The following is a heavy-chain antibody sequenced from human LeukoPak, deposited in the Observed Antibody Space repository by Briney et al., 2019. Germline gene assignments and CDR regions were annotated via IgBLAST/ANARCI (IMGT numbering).Heavy chain of an antibody. V-gene: IGHV5-10-1*01. CDR3: ARCGGGFDY. J-gene: IGHJ4*02. Sequence: PGESLKISCKGSGYSFSNYWISWVRQMPGKGLEWMGRIDPSGSYTEYSPSFQGHVTISADKSISLAYLQWSSLKASDTAIYYCARCGGGFDYWGQGTQVTVSS. CDR2: IDPSGSYT. D-gene: IGHD2-21*01. CDR1: GYSFSNYW.